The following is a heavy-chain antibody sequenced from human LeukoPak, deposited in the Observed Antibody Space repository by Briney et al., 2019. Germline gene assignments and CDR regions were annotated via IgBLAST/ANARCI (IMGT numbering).Heavy chain of an antibody. D-gene: IGHD1-7*01. Sequence: GESLKISCKGSGYRFTSYWIGWVRQMPGKGLEWMGVIYDDDYTTKYSPPFQGQITISADKSISNAYLQWTSLKASDTAMYYCARRPAGTRTFDYWGQGALVTVSS. V-gene: IGHV5-51*01. CDR2: IYDDDYTT. J-gene: IGHJ4*02. CDR3: ARRPAGTRTFDY. CDR1: GYRFTSYW.